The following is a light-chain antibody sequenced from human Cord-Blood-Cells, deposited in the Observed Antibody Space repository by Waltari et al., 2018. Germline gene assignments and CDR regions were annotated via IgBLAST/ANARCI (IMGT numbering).Light chain of an antibody. CDR1: SSDVGSYNL. Sequence: QSALTQPASVSGSPGQSITISCTGTSSDVGSYNLVSWYQQHPGKAPKLMLYEVSKRPSGVSNRFAGSKSGNTASLTRPGLQAEDEADDYCCSYAGSSTYVFGTGTKVTVL. CDR2: EVS. V-gene: IGLV2-23*02. J-gene: IGLJ1*01. CDR3: CSYAGSSTYV.